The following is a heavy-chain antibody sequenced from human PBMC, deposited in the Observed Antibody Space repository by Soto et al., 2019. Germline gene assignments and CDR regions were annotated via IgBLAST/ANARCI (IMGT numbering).Heavy chain of an antibody. V-gene: IGHV1-8*01. Sequence: GASVKVSCKASGYTFTSYDINWVRQATGQGLEWMGWMNPNSGNTGYAQKFQGRVTMTRNTSISTAYMELSSLRSEDTAVYYCASTSTVTTNYYYYGMDVWGQGTTVTVSS. D-gene: IGHD4-4*01. CDR2: MNPNSGNT. CDR3: ASTSTVTTNYYYYGMDV. CDR1: GYTFTSYD. J-gene: IGHJ6*02.